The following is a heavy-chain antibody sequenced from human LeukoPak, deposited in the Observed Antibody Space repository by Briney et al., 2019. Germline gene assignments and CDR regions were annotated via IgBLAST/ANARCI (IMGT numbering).Heavy chain of an antibody. V-gene: IGHV3-48*04. CDR2: INSDSKTI. Sequence: GGSLRLSCAASGFTFSSYSMNWVRQAPGKGLEWVSYINSDSKTIYYADSVKGRFTISRDNAKNSLYLQMNSLRVDDTAVYYCASRSINWYRGGSWFDPWGQGTLVTVSS. CDR1: GFTFSSYS. D-gene: IGHD6-13*01. J-gene: IGHJ5*02. CDR3: ASRSINWYRGGSWFDP.